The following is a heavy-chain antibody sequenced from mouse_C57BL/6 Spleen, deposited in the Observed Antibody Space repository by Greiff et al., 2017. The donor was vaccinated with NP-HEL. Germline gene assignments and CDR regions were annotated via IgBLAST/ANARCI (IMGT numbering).Heavy chain of an antibody. J-gene: IGHJ3*01. Sequence: QVQLQQSGAELVRPGSSVKLSCKASGYTFTSYWMHWVKQRPIQGLEWIGNIDPSDSETHYNQKFKDKATLTVDKSSSTAYMQLSSLTSEDSAVYYCARGSYYGNYVAYWGQGTLVTVSA. CDR1: GYTFTSYW. CDR3: ARGSYYGNYVAY. CDR2: IDPSDSET. V-gene: IGHV1-52*01. D-gene: IGHD2-1*01.